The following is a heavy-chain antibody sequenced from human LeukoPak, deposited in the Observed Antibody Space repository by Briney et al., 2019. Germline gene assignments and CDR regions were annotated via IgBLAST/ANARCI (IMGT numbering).Heavy chain of an antibody. D-gene: IGHD3-3*01. V-gene: IGHV3-74*01. Sequence: GGSLRLSCAASGFTFSYYWMHWVRQAPGKGLVWVSRINSDGSSASYADSVKGRFTISRDNAKNTLYLQMNSLRAEDTAVYYCARDYDFWSGFFDYWGQGTLVTVSS. CDR1: GFTFSYYW. CDR2: INSDGSSA. CDR3: ARDYDFWSGFFDY. J-gene: IGHJ4*02.